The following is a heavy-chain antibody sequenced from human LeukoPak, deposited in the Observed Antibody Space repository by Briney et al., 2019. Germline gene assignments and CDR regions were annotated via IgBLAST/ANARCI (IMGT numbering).Heavy chain of an antibody. CDR1: GGSFSGYY. CDR2: INHSGST. V-gene: IGHV4-34*01. D-gene: IGHD5-18*01. CDR3: ARGLLSWTQLWLEGGYFDY. J-gene: IGHJ4*02. Sequence: SETLSLTCAVYGGSFSGYYWSWIRQPPGKGLEWIGEINHSGSTNYNPSLKSRVTISVDTSKNQFSLKLSSVTAADTAVYYCARGLLSWTQLWLEGGYFDYWGQGTLVTVSS.